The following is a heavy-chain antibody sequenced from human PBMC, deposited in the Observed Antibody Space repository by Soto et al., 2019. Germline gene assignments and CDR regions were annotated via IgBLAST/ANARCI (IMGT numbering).Heavy chain of an antibody. CDR3: ARYRGEPTLAFDI. CDR1: DGSVSSGSYY. Sequence: QVQLQESGPGLVKPSETLSLTCTVSDGSVSSGSYYWNWIRQPPGKGLEWIGFIYYSGSTHYNPSLQSRVTISVDPSRNQFSLRLSSVTAADTAIYYCARYRGEPTLAFDIWGQGTMVTVSS. V-gene: IGHV4-61*01. D-gene: IGHD2-21*01. CDR2: IYYSGST. J-gene: IGHJ3*02.